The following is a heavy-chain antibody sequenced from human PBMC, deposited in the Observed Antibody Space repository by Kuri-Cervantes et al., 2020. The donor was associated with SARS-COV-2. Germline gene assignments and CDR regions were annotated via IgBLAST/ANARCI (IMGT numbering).Heavy chain of an antibody. Sequence: GESLKISCEVSGYDFTSYWISWVRQMPGKGLEWMGRIDPSDSYTNYSPSFQGHVTISADKSISTAYLQWSSLKASDTAMYYCARKPSGSGYNYGMDVWGQGTTVTVSS. CDR3: ARKPSGSGYNYGMDV. V-gene: IGHV5-10-1*01. J-gene: IGHJ6*02. D-gene: IGHD3-10*01. CDR2: IDPSDSYT. CDR1: GYDFTSYW.